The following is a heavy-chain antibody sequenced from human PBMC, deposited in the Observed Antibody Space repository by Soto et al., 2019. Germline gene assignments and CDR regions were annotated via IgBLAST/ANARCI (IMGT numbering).Heavy chain of an antibody. D-gene: IGHD5-12*01. CDR1: GGSISSGGYS. CDR2: IYHGGTT. J-gene: IGHJ4*02. V-gene: IGHV4-30-2*01. Sequence: QLQLQESGSGLVKPSQTLSLTCAVSGGSISSGGYSWSWIRQPPGKGLEWIGYIYHGGTTYYNPSLKSRVTISVDRSKNQFALKLSSVTAADTAVYYCAAGGGLPRFYWGQGTLVTVSS. CDR3: AAGGGLPRFY.